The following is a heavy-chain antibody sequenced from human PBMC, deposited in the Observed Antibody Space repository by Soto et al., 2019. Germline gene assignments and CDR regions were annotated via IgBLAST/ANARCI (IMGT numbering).Heavy chain of an antibody. D-gene: IGHD3-22*01. V-gene: IGHV4-39*07. Sequence: SETLSLTCTVSGGSISSSSYYWGWIRQPPGKGLEWIGSIYYSGSTYYNPSLKSRVTISVDTSKNQFSLKLSSVTAADTAVYYCARMNYYDTSGYPFDYWGQGMMVTVS. J-gene: IGHJ4*02. CDR2: IYYSGST. CDR1: GGSISSSSYY. CDR3: ARMNYYDTSGYPFDY.